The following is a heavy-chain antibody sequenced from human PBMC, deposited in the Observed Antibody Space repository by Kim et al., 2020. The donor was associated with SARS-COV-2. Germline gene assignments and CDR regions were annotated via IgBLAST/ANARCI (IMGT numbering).Heavy chain of an antibody. J-gene: IGHJ4*02. CDR1: GFTFRTYW. Sequence: GGSLRLSCAASGFTFRTYWMHWVRQAPGKGLVWVSRINGDGSTTNYADSVKGRFTISRDNAKNTLYLQLNSLRAEDTAVYYCARRYYDSRGYYYFDSWGQGTRVTVPS. CDR2: INGDGSTT. V-gene: IGHV3-74*01. D-gene: IGHD3-22*01. CDR3: ARRYYDSRGYYYFDS.